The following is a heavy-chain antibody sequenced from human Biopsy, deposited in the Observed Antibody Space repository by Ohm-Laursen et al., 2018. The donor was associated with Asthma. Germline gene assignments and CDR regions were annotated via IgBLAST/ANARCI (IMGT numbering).Heavy chain of an antibody. Sequence: SVKVSCKSSGDIFSVFGVNWVRQAPEQGLGWMGGIIPIFGTANYTQKFQGRVTITADESTSTAYMELSSLRSEDTAVYYFAREGHEYCGSTSCASFDYWGQGTLVTVSS. CDR2: IIPIFGTA. V-gene: IGHV1-69*13. D-gene: IGHD2-2*01. CDR1: GDIFSVFG. CDR3: AREGHEYCGSTSCASFDY. J-gene: IGHJ4*02.